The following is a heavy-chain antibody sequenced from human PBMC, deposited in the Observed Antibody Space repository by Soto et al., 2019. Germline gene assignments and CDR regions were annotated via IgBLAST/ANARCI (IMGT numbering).Heavy chain of an antibody. V-gene: IGHV3-21*01. CDR3: ARDYGSSGYDY. J-gene: IGHJ4*02. Sequence: EVQLVESGGGLVKPGGSLRLSCAASGFTFSSYSMNWVRQAPGKGLEWVSSISSSSSYIYYADSVKGRFTISRDNAKNPLYLQMNSLRVEDTAVYYCARDYGSSGYDYWGPGTLVTVSS. D-gene: IGHD3-22*01. CDR1: GFTFSSYS. CDR2: ISSSSSYI.